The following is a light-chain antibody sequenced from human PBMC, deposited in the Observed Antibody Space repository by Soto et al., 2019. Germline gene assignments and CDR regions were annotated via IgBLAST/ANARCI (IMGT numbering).Light chain of an antibody. Sequence: EIMMTQSPATLSVSPGERATLSCRASQSVSSNLAWYQQKPGQAPRLLIDGASTRATGIPARFSGSGSGTEFTLTISSLQSEDFAVYYCQQYNNWPPWTFGQGTKVDIK. J-gene: IGKJ1*01. CDR3: QQYNNWPPWT. CDR1: QSVSSN. V-gene: IGKV3-15*01. CDR2: GAS.